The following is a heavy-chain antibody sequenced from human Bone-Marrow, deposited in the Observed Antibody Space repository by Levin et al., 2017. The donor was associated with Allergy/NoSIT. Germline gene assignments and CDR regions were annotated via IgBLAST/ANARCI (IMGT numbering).Heavy chain of an antibody. CDR1: GYSFSVYY. J-gene: IGHJ1*01. CDR2: INPNSGGI. Sequence: ASVKVSCKASGYSFSVYYLHWLRQAPGQGLEWLGWINPNSGGIHYAPNFEGRVTMTRDSSITTVYLDLSGLTSDDTAVYYCARERGVTAPGQGRFHHWGQGTLVTVSS. CDR3: ARERGVTAPGQGRFHH. D-gene: IGHD6-13*01. V-gene: IGHV1-2*02.